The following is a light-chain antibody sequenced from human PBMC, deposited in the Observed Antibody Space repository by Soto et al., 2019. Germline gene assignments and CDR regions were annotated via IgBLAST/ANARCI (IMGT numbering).Light chain of an antibody. CDR2: GNS. Sequence: QSVLTQPPSVSGAPGQRVTISCTGSSSNIGAGSDVHWYQQLPGTAPKLLIYGNSNRPSGAPDRFSASKSGTSASLAITGLQAEDEADYYCQSYDSSLSAVVFGGGTKLTVL. V-gene: IGLV1-40*01. J-gene: IGLJ2*01. CDR1: SSNIGAGSD. CDR3: QSYDSSLSAVV.